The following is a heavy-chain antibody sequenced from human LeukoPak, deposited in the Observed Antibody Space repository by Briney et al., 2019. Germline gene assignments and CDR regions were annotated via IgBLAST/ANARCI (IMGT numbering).Heavy chain of an antibody. Sequence: GGSLRLSCAASGFTVSSNYVSWVRQAPGKGLEWVAFIRYDGNDKQYADSVKGRFTISRDNSKNTLYLQMNSLRTEDTAVYYCAKDERVILTNMDVWGKGPTVTISS. CDR3: AKDERVILTNMDV. D-gene: IGHD2-21*01. CDR1: GFTVSSNY. J-gene: IGHJ6*03. V-gene: IGHV3-30*02. CDR2: IRYDGNDK.